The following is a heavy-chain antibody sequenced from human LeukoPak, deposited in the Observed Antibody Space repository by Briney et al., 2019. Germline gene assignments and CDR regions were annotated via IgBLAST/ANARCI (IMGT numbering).Heavy chain of an antibody. V-gene: IGHV3-11*01. CDR3: ATDGAGFDT. CDR1: GFTFNDYY. Sequence: GGSLRLSCAASGFTFNDYYMSWIRQAPGKGLEWLSYINIGGTNTHYADSVKGRFTISRDNAKKSLYLERNNLRAEDTAVYYCATDGAGFDTWGQGVLVTVSS. CDR2: INIGGTNT. J-gene: IGHJ5*02.